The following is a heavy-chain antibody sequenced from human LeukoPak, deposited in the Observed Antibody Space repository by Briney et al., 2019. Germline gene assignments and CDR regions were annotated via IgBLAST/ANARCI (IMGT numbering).Heavy chain of an antibody. CDR1: GYTFTGYY. CDR3: ARGNGLWAPLGY. D-gene: IGHD3-16*01. V-gene: IGHV1-46*01. CDR2: INPSGGST. Sequence: ASVKVSCRASGYTFTGYYMHWVRQAPGQGLEWMGLINPSGGSTSYAQKFQGRVTMTRDTSTTTVYMEPSSLISEDTAVYYCARGNGLWAPLGYWGQGTLVTVSS. J-gene: IGHJ4*02.